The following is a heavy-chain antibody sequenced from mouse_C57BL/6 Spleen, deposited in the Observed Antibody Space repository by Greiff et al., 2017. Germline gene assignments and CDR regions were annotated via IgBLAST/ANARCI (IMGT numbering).Heavy chain of an antibody. V-gene: IGHV1-74*01. CDR3: AMGLRGAIDY. CDR1: GYTCTSYW. D-gene: IGHD2-2*01. CDR2: MDPSDMVT. J-gene: IGHJ4*01. Sequence: QVQLQQPGAELVKPGASVKVSCKASGYTCTSYWMRWVKQRPGQGLEWIGRMDPSDMVTNYNQKFKGKATLTVDKSSSTAYMQLSSLTSEDSAVYYCAMGLRGAIDYWGQGTSVTVSS.